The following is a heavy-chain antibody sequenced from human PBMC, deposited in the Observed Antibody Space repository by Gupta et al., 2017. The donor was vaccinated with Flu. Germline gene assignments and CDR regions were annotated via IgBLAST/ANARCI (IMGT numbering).Heavy chain of an antibody. V-gene: IGHV3-7*01. J-gene: IGHJ4*02. CDR3: ARCYYGSGSYYNDVSLFGY. CDR2: IKQDGSEK. CDR1: GFTFSSYW. Sequence: EVQLVESGGGLFQPGGSLRLSCAASGFTFSSYWMSWVRQAPGKGLEWVANIKQDGSEKYYVDSVKGRFTISRDNAKNSLYLQMNSLRAEDTAVYYCARCYYGSGSYYNDVSLFGYWGQGTLVTVSS. D-gene: IGHD3-10*01.